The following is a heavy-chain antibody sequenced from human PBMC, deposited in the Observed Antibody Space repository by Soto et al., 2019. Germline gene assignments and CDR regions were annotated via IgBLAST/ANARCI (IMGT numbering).Heavy chain of an antibody. J-gene: IGHJ3*01. V-gene: IGHV4-59*01. D-gene: IGHD6-13*01. Sequence: KPSETLSLTCTVSGGSISSYYWSWIRQPPGKGLEWIGYIYYSGSTNYNPSLKSRVTISVDTSKNQFSLKLSSVTAADTAVYYCARDVGYSSSFSAFDVWGQGTMVTVSS. CDR2: IYYSGST. CDR3: ARDVGYSSSFSAFDV. CDR1: GGSISSYY.